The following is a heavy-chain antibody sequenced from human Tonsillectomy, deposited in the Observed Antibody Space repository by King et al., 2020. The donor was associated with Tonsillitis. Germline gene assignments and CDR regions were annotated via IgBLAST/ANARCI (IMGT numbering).Heavy chain of an antibody. D-gene: IGHD2-15*01. V-gene: IGHV1-2*05. CDR2: INPNSGGT. Sequence: QLVQSGAEVKKPGASVKVSCKASGYSFTGYYMHWVRQAPGQGLEWMGRINPNSGGTNYAQKFQGRVTMTRDTSISTAYMELSRLRSDDTVVYYCAGGGYCSGGSCYPDYGMDVWGQGTTVTVSS. CDR3: AGGGYCSGGSCYPDYGMDV. J-gene: IGHJ6*02. CDR1: GYSFTGYY.